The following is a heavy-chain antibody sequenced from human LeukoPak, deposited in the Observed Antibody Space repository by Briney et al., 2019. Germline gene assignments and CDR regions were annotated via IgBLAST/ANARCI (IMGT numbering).Heavy chain of an antibody. CDR3: ARSGGSYYDTDAFDI. D-gene: IGHD1-26*01. V-gene: IGHV4-59*08. Sequence: SETLSLTCTVSRGSIRTYYWSWIRQSPGKGLEWSGHIYDSGTTKYNPSLKSRVTISVDTSKNQFSLKLSSVTAADTAVYYCARSGGSYYDTDAFDIWGQGTMVTVSS. CDR1: RGSIRTYY. CDR2: IYDSGTT. J-gene: IGHJ3*02.